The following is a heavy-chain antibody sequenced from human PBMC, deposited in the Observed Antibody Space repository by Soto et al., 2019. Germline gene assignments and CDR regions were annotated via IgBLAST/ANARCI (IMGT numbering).Heavy chain of an antibody. CDR3: ARRDRSTKLCSSVSYDY. V-gene: IGHV4-34*01. J-gene: IGHJ4*02. D-gene: IGHD2-2*01. CDR1: GGFFSGYY. CDR2: IKHSGST. Sequence: SETLSLTCAVYGGFFSGYYWSWIRQPPGKGVKWIGEIKHSGSTNYNPSLKGRVTISADTSKNQFSPGLSCVSAADTAGYYCARRDRSTKLCSSVSYDYWGQGTLVTVS.